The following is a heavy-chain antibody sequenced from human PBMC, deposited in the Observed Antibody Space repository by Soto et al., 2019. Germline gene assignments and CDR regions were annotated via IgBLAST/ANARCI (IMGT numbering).Heavy chain of an antibody. Sequence: EVQLVESGGGLVQPGGSLRLSCAASGFTFSSYWMSWVRQAPRKGLEWVSAISGSGDGTDYVGSVKGRFTISRDNSKNTLYLQMNSLRVEDTAVYYCAGPGYSSQDYWGQGTLVTVSS. V-gene: IGHV3-23*04. CDR3: AGPGYSSQDY. CDR2: ISGSGDGT. J-gene: IGHJ4*02. CDR1: GFTFSSYW. D-gene: IGHD5-18*01.